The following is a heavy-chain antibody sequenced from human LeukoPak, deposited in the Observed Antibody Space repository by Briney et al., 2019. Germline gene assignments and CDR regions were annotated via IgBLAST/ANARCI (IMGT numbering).Heavy chain of an antibody. CDR1: GFTFSSYA. CDR2: VSYDGTQE. D-gene: IGHD2-21*01. J-gene: IGHJ5*02. Sequence: GGSLRLSCAASGFTFSSYAMHWVRQAPGKGLEWVAVVSYDGTQEKYAASVKGRFTISRDNSKNTLYLQMDSLRVEDMAVYYCARSPVATAVNYWFDPWGQGTLVTVSS. CDR3: ARSPVATAVNYWFDP. V-gene: IGHV3-30*01.